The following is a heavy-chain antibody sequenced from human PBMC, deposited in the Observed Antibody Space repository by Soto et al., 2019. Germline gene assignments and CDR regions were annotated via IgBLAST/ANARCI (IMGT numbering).Heavy chain of an antibody. CDR2: SYYSGST. J-gene: IGHJ6*01. CDR3: ARDSGLDYYDSSGPNTRNYYYYGMDV. CDR1: GGSISSGYYY. D-gene: IGHD3-22*01. Sequence: SETLSLTCTVSGGSISSGYYYPSWIRQPPGKGLEWIGYSYYSGSTYYNPSLKSRVTISVDTSKNQFSLKLSSVTAADTAVYYCARDSGLDYYDSSGPNTRNYYYYGMDVWGQGTTVTVSS. V-gene: IGHV4-30-4*01.